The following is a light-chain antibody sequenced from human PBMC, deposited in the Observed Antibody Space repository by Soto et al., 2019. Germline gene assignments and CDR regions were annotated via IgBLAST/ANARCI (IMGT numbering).Light chain of an antibody. CDR1: QSVSSFY. CDR3: QQYGGWPRT. V-gene: IGKV3-20*01. CDR2: GAS. Sequence: EIVLTQSPGTLSLSPGERATLSCRASQSVSSFYLAWYQQRAGQAPRLLIYGASTRATGIPDRFSGSGSGTDFILTISSLEPEDFAVYYCQQYGGWPRTFGQGTKVEIK. J-gene: IGKJ1*01.